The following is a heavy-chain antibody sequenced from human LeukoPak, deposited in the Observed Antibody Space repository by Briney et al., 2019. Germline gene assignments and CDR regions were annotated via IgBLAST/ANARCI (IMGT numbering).Heavy chain of an antibody. J-gene: IGHJ4*02. CDR2: IWYDGSNE. Sequence: TGGSLRLSCAASGFTFSSYGMHWVRQAPGKGLEWVALIWYDGSNEYYADSVKGRFTISRDNSKNTLYLQIYSLRAEDTAVYYCARRAVAGSYYFDYWGQGTLVTVSS. CDR3: ARRAVAGSYYFDY. CDR1: GFTFSSYG. V-gene: IGHV3-33*01. D-gene: IGHD6-13*01.